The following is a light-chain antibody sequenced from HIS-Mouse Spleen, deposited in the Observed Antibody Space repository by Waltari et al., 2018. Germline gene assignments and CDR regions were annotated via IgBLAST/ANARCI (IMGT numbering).Light chain of an antibody. CDR1: ALPKQY. CDR2: KDS. V-gene: IGLV3-25*03. CDR3: QSADSSGTYWV. J-gene: IGLJ3*02. Sequence: SYELTQPPSVPVSPGQTARITCPGAALPKQYAYWYQQKPGQAPVLVIYKDSERPSGIPGRFSGSSSGTTVTLTISGVQAEDEADYYCQSADSSGTYWVFGGGTKLTVL.